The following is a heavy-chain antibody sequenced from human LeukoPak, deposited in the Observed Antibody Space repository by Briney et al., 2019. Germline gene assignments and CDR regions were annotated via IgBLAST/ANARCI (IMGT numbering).Heavy chain of an antibody. V-gene: IGHV3-23*01. D-gene: IGHD2-15*01. J-gene: IGHJ4*02. CDR1: GFTFSSYA. CDR2: ISGSGGST. CDR3: AKDGYCSGGSCYGLFDY. Sequence: PGGSLRFSCAASGFTFSSYAMSWVRQAPGKGLEWVSAISGSGGSTYYADSVKGRFTISRDNSKNTLYLQMNSLRAEDTAVYYCAKDGYCSGGSCYGLFDYWGQGTLVTVSS.